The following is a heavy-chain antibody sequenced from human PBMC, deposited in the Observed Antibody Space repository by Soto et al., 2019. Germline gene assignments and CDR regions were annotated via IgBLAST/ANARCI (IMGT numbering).Heavy chain of an antibody. J-gene: IGHJ4*02. Sequence: EVPLLESGGGLVQPGGSLRLSCAASGFTFSSYGMTWVRQAPGKGLEGVSFSSATGAGTYYADSVKGRFTISRDNSKNTLYLQMTSLRADDTAVYYCAKDRRAGGNYGFDSDFWGQGALVIVSS. CDR3: AKDRRAGGNYGFDSDF. V-gene: IGHV3-23*01. CDR1: GFTFSSYG. CDR2: SSATGAGT. D-gene: IGHD1-7*01.